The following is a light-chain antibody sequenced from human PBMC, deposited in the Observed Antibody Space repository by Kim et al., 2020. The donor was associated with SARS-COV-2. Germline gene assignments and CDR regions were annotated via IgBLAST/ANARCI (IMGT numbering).Light chain of an antibody. J-gene: IGLJ1*01. CDR2: GNS. V-gene: IGLV1-40*01. Sequence: GTSSCTARSSNIGAVTEVHWYQQLPGTAPKLLLYGNSNRPSGVPGRFTGSESGTSASLAITGLQAEDEADYYCQSYDSSLSAPYVFGTGTKVTVL. CDR3: QSYDSSLSAPYV. CDR1: SSNIGAVTE.